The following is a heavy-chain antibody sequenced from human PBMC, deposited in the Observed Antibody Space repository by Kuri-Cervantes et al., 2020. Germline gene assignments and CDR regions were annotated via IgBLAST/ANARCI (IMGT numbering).Heavy chain of an antibody. CDR2: IYHSGST. CDR1: GGSISSGGYS. Sequence: SETLSLTCAVSGGSISSGGYSWSWIRQPPGKGLEWIGYIYHSGSTYYNPSLKSRVTISVDRSKNQFSLKLSSVTAADTAVYFCARVRSVNNFWSGRYFFDSWGQGTPVTVSS. CDR3: ARVRSVNNFWSGRYFFDS. J-gene: IGHJ4*02. V-gene: IGHV4-30-2*01. D-gene: IGHD3-3*01.